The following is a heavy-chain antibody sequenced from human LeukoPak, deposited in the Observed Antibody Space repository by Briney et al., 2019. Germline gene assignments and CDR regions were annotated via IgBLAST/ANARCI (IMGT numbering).Heavy chain of an antibody. D-gene: IGHD3-9*01. Sequence: PGGSLRLSCVASGFTSSRYVMHWVRQAPGKGLEWVAFISYDGNNKYYADSVKGRFTISRDNSKNTLYLQMNSLRTEDTAVYYCATESMLDWSGFDYWGQGTLVTVSS. V-gene: IGHV3-30*04. CDR1: GFTSSRYV. J-gene: IGHJ4*02. CDR2: ISYDGNNK. CDR3: ATESMLDWSGFDY.